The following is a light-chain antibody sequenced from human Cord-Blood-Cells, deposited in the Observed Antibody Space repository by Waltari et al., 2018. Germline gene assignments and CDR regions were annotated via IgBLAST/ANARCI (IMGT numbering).Light chain of an antibody. CDR3: QQYNNWPWT. Sequence: EIVMTPSPATLSVSPGERATLSCRASQSVSSNLAWYQQKHGQAPRLLIYGASTRATGIPARFSGSGSGTEFTLTISSLQSEDFAVYYCQQYNNWPWTFGQGTKVEIK. V-gene: IGKV3-15*01. CDR2: GAS. CDR1: QSVSSN. J-gene: IGKJ1*01.